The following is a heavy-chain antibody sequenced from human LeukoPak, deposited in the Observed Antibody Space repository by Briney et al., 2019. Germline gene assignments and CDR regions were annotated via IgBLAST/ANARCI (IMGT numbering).Heavy chain of an antibody. Sequence: ASVKVSCKASGYTFTSYYMHWVRQAPGQGLEWMGIINPSGGSTSYAQKFQGRVTMTRDMSTSTVYMELSSLRSEDTAVYYCASEGADYGDYVVSGGWIDPWGQGTLVTVSS. CDR3: ASEGADYGDYVVSGGWIDP. V-gene: IGHV1-46*01. D-gene: IGHD4-17*01. J-gene: IGHJ5*02. CDR2: INPSGGST. CDR1: GYTFTSYY.